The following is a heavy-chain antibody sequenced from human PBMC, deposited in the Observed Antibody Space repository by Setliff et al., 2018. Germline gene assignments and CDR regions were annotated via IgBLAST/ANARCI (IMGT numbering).Heavy chain of an antibody. Sequence: SVKVSCKASGGTFSSYGISWVRQAPGQGLEWMGGTIPMFGTTNYARKFQGRVTIITDESANTAFMELSSLRSGDSSMYYCARGQTVGPNSGKDYWGQGTLVTVSS. V-gene: IGHV1-69*05. CDR3: ARGQTVGPNSGKDY. CDR2: TIPMFGTT. CDR1: GGTFSSYG. J-gene: IGHJ4*02. D-gene: IGHD1-26*01.